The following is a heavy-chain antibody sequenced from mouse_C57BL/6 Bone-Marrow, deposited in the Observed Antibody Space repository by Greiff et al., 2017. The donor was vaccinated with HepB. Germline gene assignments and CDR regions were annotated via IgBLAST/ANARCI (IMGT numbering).Heavy chain of an antibody. Sequence: VKLQQPGAELVMPGASVKLSCKASGYTFTSYWMHWVKQRPGQGLEWIGEIDPSDSYTNYNQKFKGKSTLTVDKSSSTAYMQLSSLTSEDSAVYYCARLGSSSYWYFDVWGTGTTVTVSS. D-gene: IGHD1-1*01. CDR3: ARLGSSSYWYFDV. V-gene: IGHV1-69*01. CDR1: GYTFTSYW. J-gene: IGHJ1*03. CDR2: IDPSDSYT.